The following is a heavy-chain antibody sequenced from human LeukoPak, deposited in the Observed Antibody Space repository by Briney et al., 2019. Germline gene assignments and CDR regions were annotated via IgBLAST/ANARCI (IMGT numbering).Heavy chain of an antibody. Sequence: ASVKVSCKASGYTFTSYDINWVRQPTGQGLEWMGWMNPNSGNTGYAQKFQGRVTMTRNTSISTAYMELSSLRSEDTAVYYCARGTYYYDSSGYSEPYYFDYWGQGTLVTVSS. J-gene: IGHJ4*02. CDR2: MNPNSGNT. V-gene: IGHV1-8*01. CDR1: GYTFTSYD. CDR3: ARGTYYYDSSGYSEPYYFDY. D-gene: IGHD3-22*01.